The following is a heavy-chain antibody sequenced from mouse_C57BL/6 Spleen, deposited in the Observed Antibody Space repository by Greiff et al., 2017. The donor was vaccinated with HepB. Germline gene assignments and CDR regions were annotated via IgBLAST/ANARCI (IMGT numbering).Heavy chain of an antibody. V-gene: IGHV1-50*01. CDR3: ARVGYYGTDY. Sequence: QVQLQQPGAELVKPGASVKLSCKASGYTFTSYWMQWVKQRPGQGLEWIGEIDPSDSYTNYNQKFKGKATLTVDTSSSTAYMQLSSLTSEDSAVYYCARVGYYGTDYWGQGTTLTVSS. D-gene: IGHD1-2*01. J-gene: IGHJ2*01. CDR1: GYTFTSYW. CDR2: IDPSDSYT.